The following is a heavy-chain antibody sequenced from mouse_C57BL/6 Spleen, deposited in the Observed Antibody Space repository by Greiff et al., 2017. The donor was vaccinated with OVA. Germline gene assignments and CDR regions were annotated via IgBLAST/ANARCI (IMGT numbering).Heavy chain of an antibody. J-gene: IGHJ2*01. Sequence: VQLQQSGPGLVKPSQSLSLTCSVTGYSITSGYYWNWIRQFPGNKLEWMGFISYDGSNNYNPSLKNRNSITRDTSKNQFFLKLNSVTTEDTATYYCARNDYGGEHFDYWGQGTTLTVSS. V-gene: IGHV3-6*01. CDR3: ARNDYGGEHFDY. CDR2: ISYDGSN. D-gene: IGHD2-4*01. CDR1: GYSITSGYY.